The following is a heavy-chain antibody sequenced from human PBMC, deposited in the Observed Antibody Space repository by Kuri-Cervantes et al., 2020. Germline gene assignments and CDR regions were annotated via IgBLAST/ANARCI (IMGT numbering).Heavy chain of an antibody. J-gene: IGHJ4*02. CDR1: GYTLTELS. CDR3: ATALRFLEWLLWD. D-gene: IGHD3-3*01. V-gene: IGHV1-24*01. Sequence: ASVKVSCKVSGYTLTELSMHWVRQAPGKGLEWMGGFDPEDGETIYAQKFQGRVTMIEDTSTDTAYMELSSLRSEDTAVYYCATALRFLEWLLWDWGQGTLVTVSS. CDR2: FDPEDGET.